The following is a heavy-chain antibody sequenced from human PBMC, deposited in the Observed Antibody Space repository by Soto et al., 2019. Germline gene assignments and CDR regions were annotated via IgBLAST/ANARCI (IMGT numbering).Heavy chain of an antibody. D-gene: IGHD4-17*01. CDR2: IIPIFGTA. Sequence: QVQLVQSGAEVKKPGSSVKVSCKASGGTFSSYAISWVRQAPGQGLEWMGGIIPIFGTANYAQKFQGRVTIXXDXSXXTAYMELSSLRSEDTAVYYCARHKLNDYGDYMGDWWGQGTLVTVSS. V-gene: IGHV1-69*12. CDR1: GGTFSSYA. CDR3: ARHKLNDYGDYMGDW. J-gene: IGHJ4*02.